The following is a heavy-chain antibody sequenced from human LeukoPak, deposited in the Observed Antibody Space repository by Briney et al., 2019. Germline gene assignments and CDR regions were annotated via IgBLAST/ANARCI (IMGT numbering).Heavy chain of an antibody. CDR3: AADVDLHDAFDI. CDR1: GYTFSSYG. V-gene: IGHV1-18*01. CDR2: ISAYNGNT. D-gene: IGHD3/OR15-3a*01. J-gene: IGHJ3*02. Sequence: VSVKVSCKASGYTFSSYGISWVRQAPGQGLEWMGWISAYNGNTYYAQNLQGRVTMTTDTSTSTAYMELSSLRSEDTAVYYCAADVDLHDAFDIWGQGTMVTVSS.